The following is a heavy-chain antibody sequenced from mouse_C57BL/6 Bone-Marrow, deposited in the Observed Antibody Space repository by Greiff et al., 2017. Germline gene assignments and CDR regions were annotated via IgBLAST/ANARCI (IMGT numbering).Heavy chain of an antibody. CDR1: GYTFTSYW. V-gene: IGHV1-69*01. Sequence: QVQLQQPGAELVMPGASVKLSCKASGYTFTSYWMHWVKQRPGQGLEWIGEIDPSDSYTNYNQKFKGKSTLTVDKSSSTAYMQLSSLTSEDSAVYYCARGWNFDYWGQGTTLTVSS. J-gene: IGHJ2*01. CDR2: IDPSDSYT. D-gene: IGHD2-3*01. CDR3: ARGWNFDY.